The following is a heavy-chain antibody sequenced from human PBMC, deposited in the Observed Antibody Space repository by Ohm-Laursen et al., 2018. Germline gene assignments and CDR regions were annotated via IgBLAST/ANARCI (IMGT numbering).Heavy chain of an antibody. J-gene: IGHJ4*02. CDR3: AKDQMRVVPVAMDY. D-gene: IGHD2-2*01. CDR2: ISGSGSNI. Sequence: SLRLSCTASGFIFKNYAMSWVRQAPGKGLEWVSTISGSGSNIYYADSVEGRFTISRDNFKNTLYLQMNSLRAEDTAVYYCAKDQMRVVPVAMDYWGQGTLVTVSS. CDR1: GFIFKNYA. V-gene: IGHV3-23*01.